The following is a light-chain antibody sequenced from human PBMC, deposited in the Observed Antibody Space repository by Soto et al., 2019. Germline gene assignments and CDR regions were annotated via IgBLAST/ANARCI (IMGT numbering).Light chain of an antibody. V-gene: IGLV2-14*01. CDR1: SSDIGSGYAY. J-gene: IGLJ2*01. Sequence: QSALTQPASVSGSPGQSITISCTGTSSDIGSGYAYVSWYQQHPGKAPKVIIYEVRHRPSSVSSRFSGSRSGNTASLTISGLQAEDEAHYYCSSYGGTNSLKVFGGGTKLTVL. CDR2: EVR. CDR3: SSYGGTNSLKV.